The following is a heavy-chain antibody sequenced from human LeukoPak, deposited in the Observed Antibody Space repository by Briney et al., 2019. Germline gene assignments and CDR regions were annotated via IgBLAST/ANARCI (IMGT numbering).Heavy chain of an antibody. D-gene: IGHD3-10*01. CDR3: ARDRGGSGDFDY. CDR1: GYPFTGYY. CDR2: INAGNGDT. V-gene: IGHV1-3*03. J-gene: IGHJ4*02. Sequence: ASVKVSCKASGYPFTGYYIHWVRQAPGQGLEWMGWINAGNGDTKYSQEFQDRVTITRDTSASTAYMELSSLTSDDMAVYYCARDRGGSGDFDYWGQGTLVTVSS.